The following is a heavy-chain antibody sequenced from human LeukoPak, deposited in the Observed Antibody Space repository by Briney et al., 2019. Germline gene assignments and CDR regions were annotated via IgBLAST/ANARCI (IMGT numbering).Heavy chain of an antibody. CDR2: FSSSSSHI. CDR3: ATHPSSSFSY. CDR1: GFTFSSYS. D-gene: IGHD6-6*01. Sequence: PGGSLRLSCAASGFTFSSYSMNWVRQAPGKGLEWVSYFSSSSSHIYYADSVKGRFTISRDNAKNSLYLQMNSLRAEDTAVYYCATHPSSSFSYWGQGTLVTVSS. J-gene: IGHJ4*02. V-gene: IGHV3-21*01.